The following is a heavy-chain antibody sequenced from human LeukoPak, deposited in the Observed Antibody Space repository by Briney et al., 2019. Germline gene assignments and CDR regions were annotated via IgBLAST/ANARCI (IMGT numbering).Heavy chain of an antibody. CDR1: GGSFSGYY. V-gene: IGHV4-34*01. D-gene: IGHD2-8*01. J-gene: IGHJ4*02. Sequence: SENLSLTCAVYGGSFSGYYWSWIRQPPGKGLEWIGEINHSGSTNYNPSLKSRVTISVDTSKNQFSLKLSSVTAADTAVYYCARYCTNGVCYDFDYWGQGTLVTVSS. CDR2: INHSGST. CDR3: ARYCTNGVCYDFDY.